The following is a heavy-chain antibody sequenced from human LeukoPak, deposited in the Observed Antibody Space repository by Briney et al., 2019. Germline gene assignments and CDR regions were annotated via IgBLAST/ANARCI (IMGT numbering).Heavy chain of an antibody. V-gene: IGHV3-48*01. D-gene: IGHD2-2*01. CDR2: ISSSSSTI. J-gene: IGHJ4*02. Sequence: GGSLRLSCAASGFTFSSYSMNWVRQAPGKGLEWVSYISSSSSTIYYADSVKDRFTISRDNAKNSLYLQMNSLRAEDTAVYYCARWDKSFYCSSTSCPDYWGQGTLVTVSS. CDR3: ARWDKSFYCSSTSCPDY. CDR1: GFTFSSYS.